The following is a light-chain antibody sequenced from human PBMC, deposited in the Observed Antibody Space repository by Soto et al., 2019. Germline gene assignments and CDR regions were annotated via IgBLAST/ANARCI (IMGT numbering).Light chain of an antibody. CDR2: DVS. J-gene: IGLJ1*01. CDR1: SSDVGGYNY. V-gene: IGLV2-14*03. Sequence: QSVLTQPASVSGSPGQSITISCTGTSSDVGGYNYVSWYQHHPGKAPKLMIYDVSNRPSGVSNRFSGSKSGNTASLTISGLQPEDEADYYGSSYTTSNTRQIVFGTGTQVTVL. CDR3: SSYTTSNTRQIV.